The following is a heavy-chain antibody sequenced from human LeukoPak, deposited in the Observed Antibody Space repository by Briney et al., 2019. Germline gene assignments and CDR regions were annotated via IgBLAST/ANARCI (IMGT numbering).Heavy chain of an antibody. Sequence: PSETLSLTCSVSGGSISSGDYYWSWIRQPPGKDLEWIGNIYYTGSTYYNPSLKSRVTISVDTSKNQFSLKLSSVTAADTAVYYCARGRTSGWYYFDYWGQGTLVTVSS. CDR3: ARGRTSGWYYFDY. J-gene: IGHJ4*02. CDR2: IYYTGST. V-gene: IGHV4-30-4*01. CDR1: GGSISSGDYY. D-gene: IGHD6-19*01.